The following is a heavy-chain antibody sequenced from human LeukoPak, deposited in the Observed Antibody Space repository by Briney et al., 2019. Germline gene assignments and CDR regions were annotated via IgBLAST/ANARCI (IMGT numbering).Heavy chain of an antibody. Sequence: GGSLRLSCAASGLSISNSWMSWFRLAPGKGPEWVANIKQDGSEKYHVDSVKGRFTVSRDNANNLLYLQMNSLRVEDTAVYYCARLQWHPPDYWGQGTLVIVSS. J-gene: IGHJ4*02. D-gene: IGHD6-19*01. CDR1: GLSISNSW. CDR2: IKQDGSEK. V-gene: IGHV3-7*03. CDR3: ARLQWHPPDY.